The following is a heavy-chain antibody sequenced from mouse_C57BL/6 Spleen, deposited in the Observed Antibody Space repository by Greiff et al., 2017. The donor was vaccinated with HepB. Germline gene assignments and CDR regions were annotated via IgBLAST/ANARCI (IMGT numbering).Heavy chain of an antibody. Sequence: VQLQQPGAELVKPGASVKLSCKASGYTFTSYWMQWVKQRPGQGLEWIGEIDPSDSYTNYNQKFKGKATLTVDTSSSTAYMQLSSLTSEDSAVYYCARRAITTVVAPYYAMDYWGQGTSVTVSS. CDR3: ARRAITTVVAPYYAMDY. V-gene: IGHV1-50*01. J-gene: IGHJ4*01. CDR1: GYTFTSYW. D-gene: IGHD1-1*01. CDR2: IDPSDSYT.